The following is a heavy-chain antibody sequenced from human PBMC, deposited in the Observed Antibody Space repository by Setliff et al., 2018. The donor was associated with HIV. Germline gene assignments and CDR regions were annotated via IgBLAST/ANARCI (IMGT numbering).Heavy chain of an antibody. J-gene: IGHJ4*02. CDR3: AKRLISGNYFDPNLDN. CDR2: ISSGSGSTM. CDR1: GFTFSSFS. Sequence: PGGSLRLSCAASGFTFSSFSMSWVRQAPGRGLEWISYISSGSGSTMDYADSVKGRFSISRDNYRNTVYLHMDSLRVEDTAVYYCAKRLISGNYFDPNLDNWGQGTLVTVSS. D-gene: IGHD1-26*01. V-gene: IGHV3-48*01.